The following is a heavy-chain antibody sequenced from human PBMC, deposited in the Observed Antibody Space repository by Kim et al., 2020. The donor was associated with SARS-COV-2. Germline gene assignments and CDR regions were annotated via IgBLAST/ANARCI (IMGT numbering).Heavy chain of an antibody. CDR2: INHSGST. CDR1: GGSFSGYY. Sequence: SETLSLTCAVYGGSFSGYYWSWIRQPPGKGLEWIGEINHSGSTNYNPSLKSRVTISVDTSKNQFSLKLSSVTAADTAVYYCARALPPYSSGYNWFDPWGQGTLVTVSS. V-gene: IGHV4-34*01. J-gene: IGHJ5*02. CDR3: ARALPPYSSGYNWFDP. D-gene: IGHD6-19*01.